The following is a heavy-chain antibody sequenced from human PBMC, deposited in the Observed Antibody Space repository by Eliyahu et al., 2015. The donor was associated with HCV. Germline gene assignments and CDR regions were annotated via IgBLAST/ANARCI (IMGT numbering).Heavy chain of an antibody. V-gene: IGHV3-30-3*01. Sequence: WVAVISYDGSNKYYADSVKGRFTISRDNSKNTLYLQMNSLRAEDTAVYYCARAHCSGGSCYSGFDYWGQGTLVTVSS. CDR3: ARAHCSGGSCYSGFDY. D-gene: IGHD2-15*01. J-gene: IGHJ4*02. CDR2: ISYDGSNK.